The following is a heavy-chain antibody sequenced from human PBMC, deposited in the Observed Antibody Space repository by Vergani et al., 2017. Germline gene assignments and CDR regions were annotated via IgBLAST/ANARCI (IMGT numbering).Heavy chain of an antibody. CDR3: AKDIRMSVAAFDI. J-gene: IGHJ3*02. Sequence: EVQLLESGGGLVQPGGSLRLSCAASGVTFSRYAMRWVRQAQGKGLEWVSAISGRGGSTYYADSVKGRFTISRDNSKNTLYLQMNSLRAEDTAVYYCAKDIRMSVAAFDIWGQGTMVTVSS. CDR1: GVTFSRYA. D-gene: IGHD3-16*01. CDR2: ISGRGGST. V-gene: IGHV3-23*01.